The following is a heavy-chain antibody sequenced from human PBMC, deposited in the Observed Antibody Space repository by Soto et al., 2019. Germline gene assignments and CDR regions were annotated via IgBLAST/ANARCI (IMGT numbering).Heavy chain of an antibody. Sequence: PSETLSLTCTVSGGSISSGDYYWSWIRQPPGKGLEWIGYIYYSGSTYYNPSLKSRVTISVDTSKNQFSLKLSSVTAADTAVYYCAGIAAAPRRPPLFDYWGQGTLVTVSS. CDR1: GGSISSGDYY. D-gene: IGHD6-13*01. V-gene: IGHV4-30-4*01. CDR2: IYYSGST. J-gene: IGHJ4*02. CDR3: AGIAAAPRRPPLFDY.